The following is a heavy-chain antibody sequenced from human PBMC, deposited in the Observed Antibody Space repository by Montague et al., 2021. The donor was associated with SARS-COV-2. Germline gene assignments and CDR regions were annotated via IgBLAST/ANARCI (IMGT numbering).Heavy chain of an antibody. V-gene: IGHV6-1*01. D-gene: IGHD6-19*01. Sequence: CAISGDSVASNRVAWRWEGQTPESGLEWLGRSYYRSKWYSDYAPSVRGRLTVNPDASKNEFSLELNYVTPEDTAVYYCVRYSGWFYFDFWGQGTLVTVSS. CDR2: SYYRSKWYS. CDR3: VRYSGWFYFDF. CDR1: GDSVASNRVA. J-gene: IGHJ4*02.